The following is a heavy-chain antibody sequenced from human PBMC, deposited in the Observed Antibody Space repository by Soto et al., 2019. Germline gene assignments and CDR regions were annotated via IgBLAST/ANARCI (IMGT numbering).Heavy chain of an antibody. D-gene: IGHD4-17*01. CDR1: GGTFSSYA. J-gene: IGHJ4*02. V-gene: IGHV1-69*13. Sequence: SVKVSCKASGGTFSSYAISWVRQAPGQGLEWMGGIIPIFGTANYAQKFQGRVTITADESTSTAYMELSSLRSEDTAVYYCAREVPSGDYFDYLGQGTLVTVSS. CDR3: AREVPSGDYFDY. CDR2: IIPIFGTA.